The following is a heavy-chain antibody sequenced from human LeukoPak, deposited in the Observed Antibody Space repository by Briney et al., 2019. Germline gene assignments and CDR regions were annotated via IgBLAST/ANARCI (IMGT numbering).Heavy chain of an antibody. V-gene: IGHV3-30*02. J-gene: IGHJ3*02. CDR1: GFTFSSYG. Sequence: PGRSLRLSCAASGFTFSSYGMHWVRQAPGKGLEWVAFIRYDGSNKYYADSVKGRFTISRDNSKNTLYLQMNSLRAEDTAVYYCARGGREFLGAFDIWGQGTMVTVST. CDR2: IRYDGSNK. CDR3: ARGGREFLGAFDI. D-gene: IGHD2-21*01.